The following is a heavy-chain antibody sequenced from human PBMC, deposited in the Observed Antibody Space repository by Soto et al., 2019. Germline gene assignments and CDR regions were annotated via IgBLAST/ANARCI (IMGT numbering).Heavy chain of an antibody. V-gene: IGHV4-59*01. CDR1: GGSISSYY. J-gene: IGHJ6*02. Sequence: SETLSLTCTVSGGSISSYYWSWIRQPPGKGLEWIGYIYYSGSTNYNPSLKSRVTISVDTSKNQFSLKLSSVTAADTAVYYCARDLGYGYYYYGMDVRGQGTTVTVSS. CDR2: IYYSGST. CDR3: ARDLGYGYYYYGMDV. D-gene: IGHD3-10*01.